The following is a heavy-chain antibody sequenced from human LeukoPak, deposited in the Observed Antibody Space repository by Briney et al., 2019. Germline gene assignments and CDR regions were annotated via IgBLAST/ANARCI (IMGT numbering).Heavy chain of an antibody. D-gene: IGHD6-19*01. CDR1: GGTFSSYA. CDR2: IIPIFGTA. Sequence: GASVKVSCKASGGTFSSYAISWVRQAPGQGLEWMGGIIPIFGTANYAQKFQGRVTITADESTSTAYMELSSLRSEDTAVYYCATVAALYYFDYWRQGTLVTVSS. J-gene: IGHJ4*02. V-gene: IGHV1-69*13. CDR3: ATVAALYYFDY.